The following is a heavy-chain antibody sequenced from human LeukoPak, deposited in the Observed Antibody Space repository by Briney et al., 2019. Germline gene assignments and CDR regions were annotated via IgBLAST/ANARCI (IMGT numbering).Heavy chain of an antibody. J-gene: IGHJ4*02. CDR3: ARAGYGDYDTPDY. D-gene: IGHD4-17*01. CDR1: GFTFSSYA. Sequence: GSLRLSCAASGFTFSSYAMHWVRQAPGKGLEWVAVISYDGSNKYYADSVKGRFTISRDNSKNTLYLQMNSLRAEDTAVYYCARAGYGDYDTPDYRGQGTLVTVSS. CDR2: ISYDGSNK. V-gene: IGHV3-30-3*01.